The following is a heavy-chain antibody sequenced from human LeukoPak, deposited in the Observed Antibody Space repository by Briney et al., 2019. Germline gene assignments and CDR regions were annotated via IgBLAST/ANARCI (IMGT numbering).Heavy chain of an antibody. J-gene: IGHJ4*02. CDR2: INGDGTTT. V-gene: IGHV3-74*01. D-gene: IGHD3-10*01. CDR1: GFTFSNYW. CDR3: ARDFGAGQFDY. Sequence: GGSLRLSCAVSGFTFSNYWMHWVRQAPGKGLVWVSRINGDGTTTSYADSVKGRFTISRDNAKNTVYLQMNSLRAEDTAVYYCARDFGAGQFDYWGQGTLVTVSS.